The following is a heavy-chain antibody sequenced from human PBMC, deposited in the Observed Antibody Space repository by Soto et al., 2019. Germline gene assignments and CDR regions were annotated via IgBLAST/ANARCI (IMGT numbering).Heavy chain of an antibody. CDR1: GGTFSSYG. CDR2: IIPIFGTA. Sequence: SVKVSCKASGGTFSSYGIIWVLQAPGQGLEWMGGIIPIFGTANYAQKFQGRVTITADKSTSKVYMELSSLRSEDTAVYYCARTGYNSRPDYWGQGTLVTVSS. V-gene: IGHV1-69*06. D-gene: IGHD6-13*01. J-gene: IGHJ4*02. CDR3: ARTGYNSRPDY.